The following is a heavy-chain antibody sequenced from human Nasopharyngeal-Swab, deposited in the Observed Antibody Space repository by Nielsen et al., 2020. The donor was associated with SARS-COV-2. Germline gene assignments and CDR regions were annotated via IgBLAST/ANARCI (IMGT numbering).Heavy chain of an antibody. CDR1: GGSISSYY. D-gene: IGHD3-22*01. CDR3: ARDYDYYDSSGNSNWFDP. Sequence: SETLSLTCTVSGGSISSYYWSWIRQPAGKGLGWIGRIYTSGSTNYNPSLKSRVTMSVDTSKNQFSLKLSSVTAADTAVYYCARDYDYYDSSGNSNWFDPWGQGTLVTVSS. J-gene: IGHJ5*02. CDR2: IYTSGST. V-gene: IGHV4-4*07.